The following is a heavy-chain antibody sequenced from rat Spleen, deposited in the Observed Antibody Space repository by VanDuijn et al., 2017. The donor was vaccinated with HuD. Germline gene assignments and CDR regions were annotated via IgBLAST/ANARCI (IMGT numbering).Heavy chain of an antibody. Sequence: EVQVVESGGGLVRPGRSLKLSCAASGFTFSSFPLAWVRQAPKKGLEWVASISSGGGGIYYLDSVKGRFTISRDNAKSTLYLQMDSLRSEDTATYYCARQGYLRDWYFDFWGPGTMVTVSS. CDR1: GFTFSSFP. D-gene: IGHD1-11*01. CDR3: ARQGYLRDWYFDF. CDR2: ISSGGGGI. V-gene: IGHV5-25*01. J-gene: IGHJ1*01.